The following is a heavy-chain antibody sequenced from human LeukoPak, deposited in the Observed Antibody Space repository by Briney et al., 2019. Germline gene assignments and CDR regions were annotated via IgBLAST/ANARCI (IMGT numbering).Heavy chain of an antibody. CDR1: GYTFTSYY. J-gene: IGHJ4*02. CDR3: ARARQQWLLDY. Sequence: ASVKVSCKASGYTFTSYYMHWVRQAPGQGLEWMGIINPFGGSTSYAQKFQGRVTMTRDTSTSTVYMELNSLRSEDTAVYYCARARQQWLLDYWGQGTLSPSPQ. D-gene: IGHD6-19*01. CDR2: INPFGGST. V-gene: IGHV1-46*01.